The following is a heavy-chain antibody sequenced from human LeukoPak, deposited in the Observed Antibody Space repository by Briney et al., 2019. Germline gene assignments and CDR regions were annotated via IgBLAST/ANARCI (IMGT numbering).Heavy chain of an antibody. V-gene: IGHV3-23*01. Sequence: PGGSLRLSCAASGFTFSSSAMSWVRQAPGKGLEWDSSISASGSTTYYADSVKGRFTISRDNSKNTLYLQMNSLRAEDTALYYCAKKDCSGASCYKAFDSWGQGTLVTVSS. J-gene: IGHJ4*02. D-gene: IGHD2-2*02. CDR2: ISASGSTT. CDR3: AKKDCSGASCYKAFDS. CDR1: GFTFSSSA.